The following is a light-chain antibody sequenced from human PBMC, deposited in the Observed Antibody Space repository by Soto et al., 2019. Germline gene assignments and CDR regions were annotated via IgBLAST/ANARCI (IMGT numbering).Light chain of an antibody. CDR3: QSYDSSLSGWL. Sequence: QSVLTQPPSVSGAPGQRVTISCTGSSSNIGAGYNVHWYQQVPGTAPKLLIYGDSNRPSGVPDRFSGSKSGTSASLAITGLEAEEAADYYCQSYDSSLSGWLFGGGTKLTVL. CDR1: SSNIGAGYN. CDR2: GDS. J-gene: IGLJ3*02. V-gene: IGLV1-40*01.